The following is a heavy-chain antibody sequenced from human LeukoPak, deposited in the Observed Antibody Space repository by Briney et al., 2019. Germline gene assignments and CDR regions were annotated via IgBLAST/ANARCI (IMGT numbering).Heavy chain of an antibody. D-gene: IGHD4-11*01. CDR3: ARVVYSHYWPEGMDV. Sequence: SETLSLTCTVSGDSISSYYWSWVRQPPGKGMEWMGYIYNSETTNYNPSLERRVPISEHTSKNQFSLMLTSVTAADTAVYYCARVVYSHYWPEGMDVWGQGTTVTVSS. CDR2: IYNSETT. J-gene: IGHJ6*02. V-gene: IGHV4-59*01. CDR1: GDSISSYY.